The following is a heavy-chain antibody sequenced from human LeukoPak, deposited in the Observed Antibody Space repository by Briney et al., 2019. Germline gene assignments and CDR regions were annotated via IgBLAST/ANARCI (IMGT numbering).Heavy chain of an antibody. Sequence: ASVKVSCKASGYTFTGYYMHWVRQAPGQGLEWMGWINPNSGGTNYAQKFQGRVTMTRDTSISTAYTELSRLRSDDTAVYYCARDDLRGWYSAAIWGQGTMVTVSS. V-gene: IGHV1-2*02. D-gene: IGHD6-19*01. CDR1: GYTFTGYY. CDR2: INPNSGGT. J-gene: IGHJ3*02. CDR3: ARDDLRGWYSAAI.